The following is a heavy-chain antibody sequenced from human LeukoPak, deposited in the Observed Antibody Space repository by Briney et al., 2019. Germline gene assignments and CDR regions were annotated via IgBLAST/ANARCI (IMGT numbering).Heavy chain of an antibody. CDR3: VRDGISVAANAFDV. D-gene: IGHD6-19*01. CDR2: IRSSGITM. J-gene: IGHJ3*01. CDR1: GFFFSSYE. V-gene: IGHV3-48*03. Sequence: GGSLRLSCAASGFFFSSYEMNWVHQAPGKGLEWIANIRSSGITMYYADSVKGRFTISRDNAKNSLYLLMNSLRAEDTALYYCVRDGISVAANAFDVWGQGTMVTVSS.